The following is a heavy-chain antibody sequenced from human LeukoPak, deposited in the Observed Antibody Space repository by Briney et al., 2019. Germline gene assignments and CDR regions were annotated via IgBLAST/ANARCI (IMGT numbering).Heavy chain of an antibody. CDR3: AKGGYCSGGSCPLYYYYMDV. CDR1: GFTFSSYA. CDR2: ISGSGGST. J-gene: IGHJ6*03. D-gene: IGHD2-15*01. V-gene: IGHV3-23*01. Sequence: GGSLRLSCAASGFTFSSYAMSWVRQAPGKGLEWVSAISGSGGSTYYADSVKGRFTISRDNSKNTLYLQMNSLRAEDTAVYYCAKGGYCSGGSCPLYYYYMDVWGKGTTFTVSS.